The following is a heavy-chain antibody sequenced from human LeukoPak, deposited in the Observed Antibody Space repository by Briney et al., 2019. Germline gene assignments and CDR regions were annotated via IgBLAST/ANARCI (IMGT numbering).Heavy chain of an antibody. D-gene: IGHD4-11*01. Sequence: GGSLRLSCAASGFTFSSYGMHWVRQAPGKGLEWVAFIRYDGGNKYYADSVKGRFTISRDNSKNTLYLQMNSPRAEDTAVYYCAKSYSNNVQLFDYWGQGTLVTVSS. CDR3: AKSYSNNVQLFDY. CDR1: GFTFSSYG. V-gene: IGHV3-30*02. CDR2: IRYDGGNK. J-gene: IGHJ4*02.